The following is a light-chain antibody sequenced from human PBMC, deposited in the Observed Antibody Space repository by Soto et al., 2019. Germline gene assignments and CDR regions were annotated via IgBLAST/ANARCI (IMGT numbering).Light chain of an antibody. V-gene: IGLV1-40*01. CDR2: GNS. J-gene: IGLJ2*01. Sequence: QSVLTQPPSVSGAPGQRVTISCTGSSSNIGAGYDVHWYQQLPGTAPKLLIYGNSNRPSGVPDRFSGCKSGTSASLDITGLQPEDEADYYCQTYDSSLSGHVVFGGGTKLTVL. CDR3: QTYDSSLSGHVV. CDR1: SSNIGAGYD.